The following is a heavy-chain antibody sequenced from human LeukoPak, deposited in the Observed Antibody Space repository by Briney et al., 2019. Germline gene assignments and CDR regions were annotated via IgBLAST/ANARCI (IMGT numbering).Heavy chain of an antibody. CDR2: IYYSGST. CDR1: GDSISSSSYY. CDR3: ARHLLGYCSSTSCEYYFDY. V-gene: IGHV4-39*01. D-gene: IGHD2-2*01. J-gene: IGHJ4*02. Sequence: SETLSLTCTVSGDSISSSSYYWGWIRQPPGKGLEWIGGIYYSGSTYYSPSLKSRVAISVDTSNNQFSLKLTSVTAADTAVYYCARHLLGYCSSTSCEYYFDYWGQGTLVTVSS.